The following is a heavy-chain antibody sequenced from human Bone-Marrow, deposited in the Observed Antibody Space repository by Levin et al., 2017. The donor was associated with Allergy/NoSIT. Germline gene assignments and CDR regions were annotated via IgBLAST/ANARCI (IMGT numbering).Heavy chain of an antibody. J-gene: IGHJ4*02. CDR2: INPGGDTT. CDR3: ARAMVTPYFDF. D-gene: IGHD5-18*01. CDR1: GFTFSYYE. V-gene: IGHV3-48*03. Sequence: GESLKISCAASGFTFSYYEMNWVRQAPGKGLEWIAYINPGGDTTHYADSVKGRFTVSRDNAKTSLYLQMNSLTAEDTARYYCARAMVTPYFDFWGQGVLVTVSS.